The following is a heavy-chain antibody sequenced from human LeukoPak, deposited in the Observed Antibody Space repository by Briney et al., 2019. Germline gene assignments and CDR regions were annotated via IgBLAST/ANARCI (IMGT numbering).Heavy chain of an antibody. V-gene: IGHV4-34*01. CDR3: ATDSQTTLGYYFDY. CDR2: INHSGST. CDR1: GGSFSGYY. D-gene: IGHD1/OR15-1a*01. J-gene: IGHJ4*02. Sequence: PSETLSLTCAVYGGSFSGYYWSWIRQPPGKGLEWIGEINHSGSTNYNPSLKSRVTISVDTSKNQFSLKLSSVTAADTAVYYCATDSQTTLGYYFDYWGQGTLVTVSS.